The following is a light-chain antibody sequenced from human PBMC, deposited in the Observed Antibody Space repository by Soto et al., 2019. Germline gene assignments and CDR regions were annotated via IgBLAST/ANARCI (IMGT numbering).Light chain of an antibody. CDR1: SSDVGGYNY. CDR3: TSYRSDTTII. Sequence: QSALTQPASVSGSPGQSITISCTGTSSDVGGYNYVSWYQQHPGKAPKLIIYEVSHRPSGISNRFSGSKSGNTASLTISGLQAEDEADYYCTSYRSDTTIIFGGGTKVTVL. CDR2: EVS. V-gene: IGLV2-14*01. J-gene: IGLJ2*01.